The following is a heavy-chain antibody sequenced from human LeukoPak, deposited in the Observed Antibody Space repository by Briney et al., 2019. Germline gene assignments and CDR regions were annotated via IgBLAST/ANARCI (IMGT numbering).Heavy chain of an antibody. CDR3: ATRPPTGYSSGWYFDY. CDR1: GYTLTELS. J-gene: IGHJ4*02. V-gene: IGHV1-24*01. CDR2: FDPEDGET. Sequence: ASVKVSCKVSGYTLTELSMHWVRQAPGKGLEWMGGFDPEDGETIYAQKFQGRVTMTEDTSTDTAYMELSSLRSEDTAVYYCATRPPTGYSSGWYFDYWGREPWSPSPQ. D-gene: IGHD6-19*01.